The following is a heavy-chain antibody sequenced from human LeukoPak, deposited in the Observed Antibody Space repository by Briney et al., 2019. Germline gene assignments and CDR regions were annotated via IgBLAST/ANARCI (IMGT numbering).Heavy chain of an antibody. CDR2: IVVGSGNT. Sequence: ASVKVSCKASGLTFTSSAVQWVRQARGQRLEWIGWIVVGSGNTNYAQKFQERVTITRDMSTSTAYMELSSLRSEDTAVYYCAADLTASSTRRFDPWGQGTLVTVSS. D-gene: IGHD2-2*01. CDR3: AADLTASSTRRFDP. V-gene: IGHV1-58*01. J-gene: IGHJ5*02. CDR1: GLTFTSSA.